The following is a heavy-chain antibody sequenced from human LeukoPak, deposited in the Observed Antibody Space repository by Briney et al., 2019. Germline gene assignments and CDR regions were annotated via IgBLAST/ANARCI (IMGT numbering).Heavy chain of an antibody. D-gene: IGHD6-19*01. CDR3: ARAPSSSGWYSDY. CDR1: GFTFRSYA. Sequence: GGSLRLSCAASGFTFRSYAMHWVRQAPGKGLEYVSAISSNGGSTYYANSVKGRFTISRDNSKNTLYLQMGSLRAEDMAVYYCARAPSSSGWYSDYWGQGTLATVSS. CDR2: ISSNGGST. V-gene: IGHV3-64*01. J-gene: IGHJ4*02.